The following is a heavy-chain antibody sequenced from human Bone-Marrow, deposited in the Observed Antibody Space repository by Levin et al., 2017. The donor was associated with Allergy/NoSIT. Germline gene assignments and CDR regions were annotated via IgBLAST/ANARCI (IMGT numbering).Heavy chain of an antibody. CDR2: IIPTIGIP. V-gene: IGHV1-69*02. D-gene: IGHD3-22*01. J-gene: IGHJ4*02. CDR1: GGTFSDYM. Sequence: AASVKVSCKASGGTFSDYMFSWMRQAPGQGLEWMGRIIPTIGIPNYAQKFQGRFTMTADISTTTVYMELSGLRSDDTAVYYCARIKNYDSSGYAFWGQGTLVTVSS. CDR3: ARIKNYDSSGYAF.